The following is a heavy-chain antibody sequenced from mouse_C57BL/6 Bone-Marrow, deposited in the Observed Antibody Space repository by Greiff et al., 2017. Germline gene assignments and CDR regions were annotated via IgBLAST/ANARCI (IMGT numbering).Heavy chain of an antibody. CDR1: GFTFSSYA. J-gene: IGHJ4*01. Sequence: DVKLVESGGGLVKPGGSLKLSCAASGFTFSSYAMSWVRQTPEKRLEWVATISDGGSYTYYPDNVKGRFTISRDNAKNNLYLQMSHLKSEDTAMYYCARESRTVVAMDYWGQGTSVTVSS. CDR3: ARESRTVVAMDY. CDR2: ISDGGSYT. D-gene: IGHD1-1*01. V-gene: IGHV5-4*01.